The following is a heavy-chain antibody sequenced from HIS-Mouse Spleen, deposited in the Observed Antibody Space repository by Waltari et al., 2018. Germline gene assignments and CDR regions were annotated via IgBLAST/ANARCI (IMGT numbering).Heavy chain of an antibody. CDR2: MNPNSGNT. D-gene: IGHD3-3*01. V-gene: IGHV1-8*01. CDR3: ASVSRNYDFWSGYYPDAFDI. J-gene: IGHJ3*02. CDR1: GYTFTSYD. Sequence: QVQLVQSGAEVKKPGASVKVSCKASGYTFTSYDINWVRQATGQGLEWMGWMNPNSGNTGYAQKFQGRVTMTRNTSISTAYMELSSLRSEDTAVYYCASVSRNYDFWSGYYPDAFDIWGQGTMVTVSS.